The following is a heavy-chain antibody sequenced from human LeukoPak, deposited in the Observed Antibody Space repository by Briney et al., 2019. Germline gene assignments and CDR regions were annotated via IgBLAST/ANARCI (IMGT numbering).Heavy chain of an antibody. CDR1: GYTLTELS. CDR3: ARVVYSGSYRFFDL. D-gene: IGHD1-26*01. Sequence: ASVKVSCKVSGYTLTELSMHWVRQAPGKGLEWMGGFDPEDGETIYAQKFQGRVTMTEDTSTDTAYMELSSLRSEDTAVYYCARVVYSGSYRFFDLWGRGTLVTVSS. V-gene: IGHV1-24*01. CDR2: FDPEDGET. J-gene: IGHJ2*01.